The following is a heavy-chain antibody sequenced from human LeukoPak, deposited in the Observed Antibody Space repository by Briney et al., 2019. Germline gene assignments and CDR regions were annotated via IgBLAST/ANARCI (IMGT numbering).Heavy chain of an antibody. V-gene: IGHV3-7*04. CDR1: GFTFSGFW. CDR2: IKFDGSEE. D-gene: IGHD3-3*01. CDR3: ARAIFWSGSTTFYYFDY. J-gene: IGHJ4*02. Sequence: GGSLRLSRAASGFTFSGFWMTWVRQAPGRGLEWVGNIKFDGSEENYVDSVKGRFTISRDNAKNSLFLQMNSLRVEDTAVYYCARAIFWSGSTTFYYFDYWGQGTLVTVSS.